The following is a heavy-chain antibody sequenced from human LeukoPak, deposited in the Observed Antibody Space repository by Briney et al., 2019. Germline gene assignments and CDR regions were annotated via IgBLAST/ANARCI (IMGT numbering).Heavy chain of an antibody. CDR2: ICCSCSTI. D-gene: IGHD3-3*01. CDR1: GFTFRDYY. CDR3: SRDRLRIFGVVTYMFDY. J-gene: IGHJ4*02. V-gene: IGHV3-11*01. Sequence: GGSLRLSCAASGFTFRDYYMSWLGQAPWKGLEWVAFICCSCSTIYYADSVKGRFTISRDNAKNSLYLQMNSLRAEDTAVYYCSRDRLRIFGVVTYMFDYWGQGTLVTVSS.